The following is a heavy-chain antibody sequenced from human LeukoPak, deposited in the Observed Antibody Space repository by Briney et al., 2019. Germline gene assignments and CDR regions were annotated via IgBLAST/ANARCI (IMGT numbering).Heavy chain of an antibody. CDR3: AKDRGKGSGWYYFDY. V-gene: IGHV3-23*01. D-gene: IGHD6-19*01. Sequence: GGSLRLSCAASGFTFSSYAMSWVRQAPGKGLEWVSAISGSGGSTYYADSVKGRFTISRDNSKNTLYLQMNSLRAEDTAVYYCAKDRGKGSGWYYFDYWGQGTLVTVSS. CDR2: ISGSGGST. J-gene: IGHJ4*02. CDR1: GFTFSSYA.